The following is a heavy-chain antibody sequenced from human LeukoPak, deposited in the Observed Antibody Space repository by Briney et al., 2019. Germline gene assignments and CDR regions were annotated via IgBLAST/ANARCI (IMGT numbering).Heavy chain of an antibody. V-gene: IGHV4-39*07. Sequence: SGPRSLPSGFSVASIRGVNKPGAWARRPPGRGLGLFGGLDESGTPYYSRPLKSRVSISGDTSGKQFSLNLTSVTAADTAVYFCARDLGGYPFFMDVWGRGTTVIVSS. J-gene: IGHJ6*03. CDR3: ARDLGGYPFFMDV. CDR2: LDESGTP. CDR1: VASIRGVNKP. D-gene: IGHD2-15*01.